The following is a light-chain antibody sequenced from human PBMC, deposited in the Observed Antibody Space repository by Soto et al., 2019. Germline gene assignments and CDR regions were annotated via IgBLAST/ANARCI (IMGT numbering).Light chain of an antibody. CDR1: QSVSNY. CDR3: QQSYTTPWT. J-gene: IGKJ1*01. V-gene: IGKV1-39*01. Sequence: DIQMTQSPSSLSASVGDRISITSRASQSVSNYINWYQKRPGKAPKLLIQAASSLQSVVPSRFSGSGAGTEFTLIISSLKPKDFATYHCQQSYTTPWTSGQGTKV. CDR2: AAS.